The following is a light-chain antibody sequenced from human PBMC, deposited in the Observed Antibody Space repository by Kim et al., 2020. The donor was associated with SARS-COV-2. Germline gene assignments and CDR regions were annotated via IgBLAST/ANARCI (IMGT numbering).Light chain of an antibody. CDR3: HQYASSLFT. Sequence: EIVLTQSPATLSLSPGERATLSCGASQSVSGNYLAWYQQKPGLAPRLLIYGSSTRATGIPDRFSGSGSGTDFTLTISRLEPGDFAVYYCHQYASSLFTFRQGTRLEIK. J-gene: IGKJ5*01. V-gene: IGKV3D-20*01. CDR2: GSS. CDR1: QSVSGNY.